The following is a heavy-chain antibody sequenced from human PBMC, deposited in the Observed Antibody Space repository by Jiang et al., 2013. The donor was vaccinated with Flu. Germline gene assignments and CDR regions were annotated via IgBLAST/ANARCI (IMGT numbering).Heavy chain of an antibody. CDR2: ISYDGSNK. CDR3: ARSYWELLAFDI. D-gene: IGHD1-26*01. J-gene: IGHJ3*02. V-gene: IGHV3-30-3*01. CDR1: SSYA. Sequence: SSYAMHWVRQAPGKGLEWVAVISYDGSNKYYADSVKGRFTISRDNSKNTLYLQMNSLRAEDTAVYYCARSYWELLAFDIWGQGTMVTVSS.